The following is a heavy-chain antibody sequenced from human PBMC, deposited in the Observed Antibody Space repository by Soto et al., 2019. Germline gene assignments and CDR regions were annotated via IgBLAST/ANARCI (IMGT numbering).Heavy chain of an antibody. Sequence: GSLRLSCTASGSTCRTYGMNWVRQAPGKGLERVSSISNSGDYIYYADSVQGRFTISRDNAKNSLYLQMNSLRAEDTAVYFCSRDESAHNSLRYSGQRTLVTVSS. CDR1: GSTCRTYG. D-gene: IGHD1-26*01. V-gene: IGHV3-21*01. J-gene: IGHJ4*02. CDR3: SRDESAHNSLRY. CDR2: ISNSGDYI.